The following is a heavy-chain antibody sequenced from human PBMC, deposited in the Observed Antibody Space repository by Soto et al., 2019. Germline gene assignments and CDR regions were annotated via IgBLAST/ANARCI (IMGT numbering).Heavy chain of an antibody. J-gene: IGHJ4*02. Sequence: EVQVVESGGGLVQPGGSLRLSCAASGFTFTSYWMSWVRQAPGKGLEWVANIRQDGSEKYYVDSVKGRFTISRDNAKNSLYLQMNSLRVEDTAVYYCARDVMSRGVNLDYWGQGTLVTVSS. D-gene: IGHD3-10*01. CDR2: IRQDGSEK. V-gene: IGHV3-7*01. CDR1: GFTFTSYW. CDR3: ARDVMSRGVNLDY.